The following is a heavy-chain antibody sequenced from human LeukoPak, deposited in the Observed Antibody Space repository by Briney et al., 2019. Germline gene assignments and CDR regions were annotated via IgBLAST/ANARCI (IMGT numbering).Heavy chain of an antibody. CDR2: INPSGGST. CDR3: ARGQEREPFDY. J-gene: IGHJ4*02. Sequence: ASVKVSCKASGYTFTSYYIHWVRQAPGQGLEWMGIINPSGGSTSYAQKFHGRVTMTRDTSTSTVYMELSSLRSEDTAVYYCARGQEREPFDYWGQGTLVTVSS. D-gene: IGHD1-14*01. CDR1: GYTFTSYY. V-gene: IGHV1-46*01.